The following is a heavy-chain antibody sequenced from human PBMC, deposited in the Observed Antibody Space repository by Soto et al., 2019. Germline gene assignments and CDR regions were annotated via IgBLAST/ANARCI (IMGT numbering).Heavy chain of an antibody. V-gene: IGHV3-49*03. CDR3: ARDRNGWETRATYYDY. D-gene: IGHD1-26*01. CDR2: IRSKAYSRTA. CDR1: GFTFGGYG. Sequence: SLRLSCSTSGFTFGGYGVSWFRQAPGKGLEWIGFIRSKAYSRTAEYAASVRGRFIISRDDSEGIAYLQMKSLQNEDTGVYYCARDRNGWETRATYYDYWGPGTQVTVSS. J-gene: IGHJ4*02.